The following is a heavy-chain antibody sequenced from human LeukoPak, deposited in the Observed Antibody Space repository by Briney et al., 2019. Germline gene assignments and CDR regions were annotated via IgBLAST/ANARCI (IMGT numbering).Heavy chain of an antibody. Sequence: GGSLRLSCAASGFTLSSYSMNWVRQAPGEGLEWVGSISSSSSYIYHADSVKGRFTISRDNAKNSLYLQMNSLRAEDTAVYYCARDHPTGTYFDYWGQGTLVTVSS. CDR3: ARDHPTGTYFDY. D-gene: IGHD1-7*01. V-gene: IGHV3-21*01. CDR1: GFTLSSYS. J-gene: IGHJ4*02. CDR2: ISSSSSYI.